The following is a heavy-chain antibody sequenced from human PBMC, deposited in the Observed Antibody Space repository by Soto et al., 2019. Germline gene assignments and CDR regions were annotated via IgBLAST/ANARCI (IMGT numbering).Heavy chain of an antibody. Sequence: EVQLVESGGGLVKPGGSLRLSCAASGFTFSDYTMNWVRQAPGKGLEWVSSISSSSYYIYYADSVKGRFTISKDNAKNSLYLQMNSLRAEGTAVYYCARAPNGWNWLDPWGQGTLVTVSS. V-gene: IGHV3-21*01. CDR1: GFTFSDYT. D-gene: IGHD6-19*01. CDR2: ISSSSYYI. J-gene: IGHJ5*02. CDR3: ARAPNGWNWLDP.